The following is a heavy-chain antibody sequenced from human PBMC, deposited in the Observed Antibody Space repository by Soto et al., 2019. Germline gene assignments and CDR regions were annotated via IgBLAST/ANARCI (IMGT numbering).Heavy chain of an antibody. V-gene: IGHV4-31*03. J-gene: IGHJ4*02. Sequence: QVQLQESGPGLVKPSQTLSLTCTVSGGSISTGGYYWTWIRQHPGKGLEWIGYIYYSGSTYYNPSLKSRVTISVDTSKNQFSLKLRSVTAADTAVYYCARGLSVTLYDNWGQGTVVTVSS. D-gene: IGHD4-17*01. CDR1: GGSISTGGYY. CDR2: IYYSGST. CDR3: ARGLSVTLYDN.